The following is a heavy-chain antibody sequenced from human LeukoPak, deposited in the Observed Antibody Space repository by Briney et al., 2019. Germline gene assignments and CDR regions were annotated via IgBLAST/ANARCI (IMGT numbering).Heavy chain of an antibody. V-gene: IGHV3-20*04. CDR3: ARKTYYDFWCGYLH. CDR1: GFTFEGYG. Sequence: GGSLRLSCAASGFTFEGYGMTWVRQAPGKGLEWVSGINWNGATTTYADSVKGRFTISRDNAQNSLYLEMNSLRAEDTALYYCARKTYYDFWCGYLHWGQGTLVTVSS. CDR2: INWNGATT. J-gene: IGHJ4*02. D-gene: IGHD3-3*01.